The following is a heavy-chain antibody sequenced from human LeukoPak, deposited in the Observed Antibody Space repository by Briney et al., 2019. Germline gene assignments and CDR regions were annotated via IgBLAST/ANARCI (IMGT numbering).Heavy chain of an antibody. CDR2: ISSSSSTI. CDR3: AREGVAVRGALNWFDP. D-gene: IGHD3-10*01. J-gene: IGHJ5*02. CDR1: AFSFSTYS. V-gene: IGHV3-48*01. Sequence: GGSLRLSCVASAFSFSTYSMNWVRQAPGKGLEWVSYISSSSSTIYYADSVKGRFTISRDNAKNSLYLQMNSLRAEDTAVYYCAREGVAVRGALNWFDPWGQGTLVTVSS.